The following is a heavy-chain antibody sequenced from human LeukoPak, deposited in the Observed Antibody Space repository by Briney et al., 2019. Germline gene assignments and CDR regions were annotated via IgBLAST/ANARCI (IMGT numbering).Heavy chain of an antibody. J-gene: IGHJ4*02. D-gene: IGHD1-26*01. CDR3: AREITPQRDSGSYSSGRFDY. CDR1: GGSFSGYY. V-gene: IGHV4-34*01. CDR2: INHSGST. Sequence: SETLSPTCAVYGGSFSGYYWSWIRQPPGKGLEWIGEINHSGSTNYNPSLKSRVTISVDTSKNQFSLKLSSVTAADTAVYYCAREITPQRDSGSYSSGRFDYWGQGTLVTVSS.